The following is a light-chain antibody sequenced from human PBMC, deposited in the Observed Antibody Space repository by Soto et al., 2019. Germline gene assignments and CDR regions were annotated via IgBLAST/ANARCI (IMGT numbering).Light chain of an antibody. V-gene: IGLV2-14*01. J-gene: IGLJ2*01. CDR2: EVN. CDR1: SSDVGGYNY. CDR3: SSYTTTSTVL. Sequence: QSVLTQPASVSGSPGQSITISCTGTSSDVGGYNYVSWYQHHPGKAPKLMIFEVNNRPSGVSNRFSGSKSGNTASLTISGLQAEDEADYYCSSYTTTSTVLFGGGTQLTVL.